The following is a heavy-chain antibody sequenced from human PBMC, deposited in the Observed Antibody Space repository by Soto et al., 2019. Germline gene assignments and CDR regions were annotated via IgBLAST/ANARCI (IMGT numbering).Heavy chain of an antibody. Sequence: EVQLVQSGAEVKKPGESLKISCKGSGYSFTSYWIGWVRQMPGKGLEWMGIIYPGDSDTRYSPSFQGQVTISADKSISTAYLQWSSLKASDTAMYYCARQLVFIGALEYSSSSTPYNWFDPWGQGTLVTVSS. CDR3: ARQLVFIGALEYSSSSTPYNWFDP. D-gene: IGHD6-6*01. CDR2: IYPGDSDT. V-gene: IGHV5-51*01. J-gene: IGHJ5*02. CDR1: GYSFTSYW.